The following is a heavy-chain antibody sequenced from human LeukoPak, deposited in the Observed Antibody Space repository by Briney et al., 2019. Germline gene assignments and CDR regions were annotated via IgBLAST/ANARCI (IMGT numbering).Heavy chain of an antibody. Sequence: SETLSLTCAVYGGSFSGYYWSWIRQPAGKGLEWIGRIYISGSTNYNPSLKSRVTMSVDTSKNQFSLKLSSVTAADTAVYYCARDWGSGWPFDYWGQGTLVTVSS. CDR3: ARDWGSGWPFDY. V-gene: IGHV4-4*07. D-gene: IGHD6-19*01. J-gene: IGHJ4*02. CDR1: GGSFSGYY. CDR2: IYISGST.